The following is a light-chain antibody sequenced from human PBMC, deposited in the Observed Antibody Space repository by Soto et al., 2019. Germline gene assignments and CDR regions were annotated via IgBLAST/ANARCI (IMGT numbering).Light chain of an antibody. CDR1: TSNIGNNY. CDR2: ENN. V-gene: IGLV1-51*02. CDR3: GTWDSSLSAGV. Sequence: QSVLTQPPSVSAAPGQKVTISCSGSTSNIGNNYVSWYQQLPGTAPKLLIYENNKRPSGIPDRFSGSKSGTSATLSITGLQTGDEADYYCGTWDSSLSAGVFGGGTKLTV. J-gene: IGLJ3*02.